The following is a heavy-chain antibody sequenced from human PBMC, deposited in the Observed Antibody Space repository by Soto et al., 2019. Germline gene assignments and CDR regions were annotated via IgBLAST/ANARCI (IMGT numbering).Heavy chain of an antibody. CDR2: IRNDGSNK. D-gene: IGHD2-21*02. CDR3: ARGYCGGDCYSEFGY. J-gene: IGHJ4*02. V-gene: IGHV3-33*01. Sequence: PAGSRRLSWAAAAFTLSTYGMHWVRQTPGKGLEWVTVIRNDGSNKYYADSVKGRFTISRDNSKNTLYLQMNSRRVEDTAVYSCARGYCGGDCYSEFGYWGQGTLVTGSS. CDR1: AFTLSTYG.